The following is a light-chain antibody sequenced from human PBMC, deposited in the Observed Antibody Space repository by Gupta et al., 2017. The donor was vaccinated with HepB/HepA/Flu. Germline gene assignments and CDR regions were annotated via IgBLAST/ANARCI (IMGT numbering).Light chain of an antibody. Sequence: DIVVTQSPDSLAVSLGERVTMNYKSSPPVFYSPDNKEYFGWYQWKPGQPPKLLIYSASTRESGVPDRFSGSGSGTDFTLTISNLRAEDVAIYYCHQYYSSPFTFGGGTKVEIK. CDR3: HQYYSSPFT. CDR1: PPVFYSPDNKEY. CDR2: SAS. V-gene: IGKV4-1*01. J-gene: IGKJ4*01.